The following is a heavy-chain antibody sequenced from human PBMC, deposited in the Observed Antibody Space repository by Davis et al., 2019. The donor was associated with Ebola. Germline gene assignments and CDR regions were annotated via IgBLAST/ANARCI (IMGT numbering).Heavy chain of an antibody. CDR2: IYSGGST. CDR1: GFTFSSYD. J-gene: IGHJ4*02. CDR3: ARDQYCGGDCYSNE. V-gene: IGHV3-66*01. Sequence: GESLKISCAASGFTFSSYDMHWVRQASGKGLEWVSVIYSGGSTYYADAVRGRFTISRDNSKNTLYLQMNSLRDEDTAGYYCARDQYCGGDCYSNEWGQGTLVNVSS. D-gene: IGHD2-21*02.